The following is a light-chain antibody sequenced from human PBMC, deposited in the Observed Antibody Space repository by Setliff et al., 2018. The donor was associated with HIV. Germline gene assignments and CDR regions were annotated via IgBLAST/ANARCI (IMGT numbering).Light chain of an antibody. CDR2: EVS. CDR1: ISDVGTYNY. Sequence: QSALTQPPSASGSPGHSVTIPCTGNISDVGTYNYVSWYQQHPGKAPKLMTYEVSKRPSGVPDRFSGSKSGNTASLTVSGLQPEDEADYYCSSYTGSTVIFGGGTKVTVL. CDR3: SSYTGSTVI. V-gene: IGLV2-8*01. J-gene: IGLJ2*01.